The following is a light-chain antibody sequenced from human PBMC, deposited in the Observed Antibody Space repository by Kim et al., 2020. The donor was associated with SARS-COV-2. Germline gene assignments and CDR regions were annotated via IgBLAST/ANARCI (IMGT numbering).Light chain of an antibody. CDR3: QKDCSAPYT. CDR2: AAS. V-gene: IGKV1-27*01. Sequence: DIQMTQSPSSLSADVGDRVTITCRASQGINNNLAWYQQKPGKVPQLLIYAASALQSGVPSRFSGSGSGTHFTLTISSLQPEDVATYYCQKDCSAPYTFGQGTKLEI. J-gene: IGKJ2*01. CDR1: QGINNN.